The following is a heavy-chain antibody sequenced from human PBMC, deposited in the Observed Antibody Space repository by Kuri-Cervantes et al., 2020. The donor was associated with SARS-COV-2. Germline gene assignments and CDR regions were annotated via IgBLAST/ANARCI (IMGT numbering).Heavy chain of an antibody. Sequence: GSLTLSCAVYGGSFSGYYWSWIRQPPGKGLEWIGEINHSGSINYNPSLKSRVTISVDTSKNQFSLKLSSVTAADTAVYYCARGRVGATPGRFVGFDYWGQGTLVTVSS. V-gene: IGHV4-34*01. J-gene: IGHJ4*02. CDR2: INHSGSI. CDR1: GGSFSGYY. D-gene: IGHD1-26*01. CDR3: ARGRVGATPGRFVGFDY.